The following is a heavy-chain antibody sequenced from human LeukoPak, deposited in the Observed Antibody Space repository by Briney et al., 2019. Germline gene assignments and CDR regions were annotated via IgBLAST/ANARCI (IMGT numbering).Heavy chain of an antibody. J-gene: IGHJ6*03. CDR2: IRHDGSNI. V-gene: IGHV3-30*02. Sequence: GGSLRLSCAASGFTFSSYGMHWVRQAPGKGLEWVAFIRHDGSNINYADSVKGRFTISRDNSKNTLYLQMNSLRAEDTAVYYCAKGEYCSSTSCYNYYYMDVWGKGTTVTVSS. CDR3: AKGEYCSSTSCYNYYYMDV. D-gene: IGHD2-2*02. CDR1: GFTFSSYG.